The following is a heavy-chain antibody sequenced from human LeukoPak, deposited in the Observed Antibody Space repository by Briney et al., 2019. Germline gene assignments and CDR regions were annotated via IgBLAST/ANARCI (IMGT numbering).Heavy chain of an antibody. CDR1: GFTFDDYA. CDR2: IGWNSGTI. V-gene: IGHV3-9*01. D-gene: IGHD3-10*01. J-gene: IGHJ4*02. Sequence: GGSLRLSCEASGFTFDDYAMHWVRQGPGKGLEWVSGIGWNSGTIHYADSVKGRFTISRDNAKNSLYLQMNSLRAEDTAVYYCAKALVESIWFGELTYYFDYWGQGTLVTVSS. CDR3: AKALVESIWFGELTYYFDY.